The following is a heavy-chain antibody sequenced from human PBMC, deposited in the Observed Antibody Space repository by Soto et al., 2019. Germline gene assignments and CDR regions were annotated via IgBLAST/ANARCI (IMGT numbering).Heavy chain of an antibody. D-gene: IGHD2-15*01. CDR2: ISSSSSTI. CDR3: ARAVGIEDVVDDTHIDY. CDR1: GFTFSSYS. Sequence: EVQLVDSGGGFVEPAGSLSLSCAATGFTFSSYSMNWFRQAPGKGLEWVSYISSSSSTIYYADSVKGRFTISSDNAKHSLYLNMNSLRAADTAVYLCARAVGIEDVVDDTHIDYGGQGTLVAVSS. J-gene: IGHJ4*02. V-gene: IGHV3-48*01.